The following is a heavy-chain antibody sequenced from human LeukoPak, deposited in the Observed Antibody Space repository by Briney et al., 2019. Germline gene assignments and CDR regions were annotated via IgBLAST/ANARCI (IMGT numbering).Heavy chain of an antibody. J-gene: IGHJ6*02. CDR3: ARDRAEWQYYFDTSGDYYVGDSFDI. D-gene: IGHD3-22*01. V-gene: IGHV4-39*07. CDR1: GGSMISSSHY. Sequence: SETLSLTCTVSGGSMISSSHYWGWIRQPPGKGLEWIGSIYYSGSIYHNPSLKSRVTISIDTSKSQFSLRLSSVTAADTAVYYCARDRAEWQYYFDTSGDYYVGDSFDIWGQGTTVTVSS. CDR2: IYYSGSI.